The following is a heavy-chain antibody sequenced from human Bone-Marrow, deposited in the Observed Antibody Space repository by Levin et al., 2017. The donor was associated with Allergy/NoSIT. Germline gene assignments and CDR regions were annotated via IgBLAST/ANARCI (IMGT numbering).Heavy chain of an antibody. V-gene: IGHV3-23*01. Sequence: GGSLRLSCAASGFTFSNYAMSWVRQAPGKGLEWVSGISGSGDSTYDGDSVKGRFTISRDNSKNTLYLQMNSLRAEDTAVYYCAKDRDFYGSGSSGNWGQGTLVTVSS. CDR1: GFTFSNYA. D-gene: IGHD3-10*01. CDR3: AKDRDFYGSGSSGN. CDR2: ISGSGDST. J-gene: IGHJ4*02.